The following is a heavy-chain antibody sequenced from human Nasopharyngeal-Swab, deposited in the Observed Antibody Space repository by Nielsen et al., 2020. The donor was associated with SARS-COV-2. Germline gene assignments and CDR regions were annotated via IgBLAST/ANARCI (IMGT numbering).Heavy chain of an antibody. J-gene: IGHJ6*03. CDR3: ACQYCSSTSWPEYYYYYMDV. CDR1: GYSISSGYY. D-gene: IGHD2-2*01. Sequence: SETLSLTCTVSGYSISSGYYWGWIRQPPGKGLEWIGSIYHSGSTNYNPSLKSRVTISVDTSKNQFSLKLSSVTAADTAVYYCACQYCSSTSWPEYYYYYMDVWGKGTTVTVSS. V-gene: IGHV4-38-2*02. CDR2: IYHSGST.